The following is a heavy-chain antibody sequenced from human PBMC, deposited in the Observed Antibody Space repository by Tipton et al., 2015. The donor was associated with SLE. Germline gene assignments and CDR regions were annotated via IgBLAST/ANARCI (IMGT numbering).Heavy chain of an antibody. J-gene: IGHJ4*02. D-gene: IGHD3-9*01. V-gene: IGHV4-59*01. Sequence: TLSLTCTVSGGSISTYYWSWIRQPPGKGLEWIGYLYYSGSTNYNPSLRSRVTISVDTSKSQFSLKLSSVTAADTAVYYCARDVDWGLGYFDYWGQGTLVTVSS. CDR3: ARDVDWGLGYFDY. CDR1: GGSISTYY. CDR2: LYYSGST.